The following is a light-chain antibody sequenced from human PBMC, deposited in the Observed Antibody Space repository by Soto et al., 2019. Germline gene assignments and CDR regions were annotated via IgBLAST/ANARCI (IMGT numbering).Light chain of an antibody. CDR1: QSISDT. V-gene: IGKV3-20*01. CDR3: QQYGSSGT. CDR2: GAS. Sequence: EIVMTQSPATLSVSTGGRATLSCRASQSISDTLAWYQQKPGQAPRLLIHGASTRATGIPDRFSGSGSGTDFTLTISRLEPEDFAVCYCQQYGSSGTFGQGTKVDI. J-gene: IGKJ1*01.